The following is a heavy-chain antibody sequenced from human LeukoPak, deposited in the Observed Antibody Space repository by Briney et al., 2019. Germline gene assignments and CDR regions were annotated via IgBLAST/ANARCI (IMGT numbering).Heavy chain of an antibody. Sequence: GGSLRLSCEASGFTFSTHAMSWVRQAPGKGLEWVSSISGSGDTTDYADSVKGRFTISRDSSKNTLYLQMNSLRAEDTAVYYCAKSTVYSSAVYWGQGTLVTASS. CDR3: AKSTVYSSAVY. CDR1: GFTFSTHA. J-gene: IGHJ4*02. V-gene: IGHV3-23*01. CDR2: ISGSGDTT. D-gene: IGHD6-19*01.